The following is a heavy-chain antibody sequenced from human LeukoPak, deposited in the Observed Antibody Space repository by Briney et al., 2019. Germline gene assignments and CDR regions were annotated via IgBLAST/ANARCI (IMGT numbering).Heavy chain of an antibody. V-gene: IGHV3-21*01. CDR1: GFNFGNYG. D-gene: IGHD6-19*01. Sequence: PGGSLRLSCATSGFNFGNYGMDWVRQAPGKGLEWVSSISTSSSYIFYRDSVKGRFTISRDNAKKSLYLQMNSLRADDTAVYFCVRNRYGYGSGGYFPEYFHDWGQGTLVTVSS. CDR3: VRNRYGYGSGGYFPEYFHD. J-gene: IGHJ1*01. CDR2: ISTSSSYI.